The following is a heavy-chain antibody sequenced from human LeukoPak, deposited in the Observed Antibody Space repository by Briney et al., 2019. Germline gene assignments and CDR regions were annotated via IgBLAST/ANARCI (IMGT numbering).Heavy chain of an antibody. CDR1: GYTFTSYD. D-gene: IGHD3-3*01. CDR3: ARGRQTHYDFWSGYYVPPYYYYYYMDV. CDR2: MNPNSGNT. J-gene: IGHJ6*03. Sequence: ASVKVSCKASGYTFTSYDINWVRQATGQGLEWMGWMNPNSGNTGYAQKFQGRVTMTRNTSISTAYMELSSLRSEDTAVYYCARGRQTHYDFWSGYYVPPYYYYYYMDVWGKGTTVSVSS. V-gene: IGHV1-8*01.